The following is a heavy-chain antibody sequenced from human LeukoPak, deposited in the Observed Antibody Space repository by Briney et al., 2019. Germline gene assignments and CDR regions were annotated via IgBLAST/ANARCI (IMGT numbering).Heavy chain of an antibody. CDR3: ARSYNSGWYTRYYFDY. Sequence: NPSETLSLTCTVSGDSINSSYWNWIRQSPGKGLEWIGYIYYRGSTNYNPSLRSRVTMSVDTSKNQFSLKLSSVTAADTAVYYCARSYNSGWYTRYYFDYWGQGTLVTVSS. D-gene: IGHD6-19*01. J-gene: IGHJ4*02. V-gene: IGHV4-59*08. CDR2: IYYRGST. CDR1: GDSINSSY.